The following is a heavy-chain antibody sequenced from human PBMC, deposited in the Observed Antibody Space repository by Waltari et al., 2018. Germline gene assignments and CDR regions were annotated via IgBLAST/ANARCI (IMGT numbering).Heavy chain of an antibody. CDR3: TTRTWADGFDI. J-gene: IGHJ3*02. Sequence: VQLQESGPGLVKPSQTLSLTCTVSGGSISSGSYYWSWIRQPAGKGLEWIGRIKNKIDGGTIDYAAPLKGRFTISRDDSNNTLYLQMNSLKIEDTAVYYCTTRTWADGFDIWGQGTMVTVSS. CDR2: IKNKIDGGTI. D-gene: IGHD7-27*01. CDR1: GGSISSGSYY. V-gene: IGHV3-15*01.